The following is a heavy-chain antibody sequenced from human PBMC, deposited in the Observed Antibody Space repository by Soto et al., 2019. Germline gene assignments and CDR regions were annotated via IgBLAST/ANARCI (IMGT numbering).Heavy chain of an antibody. V-gene: IGHV1-69*02. CDR1: GGTFSSYT. CDR3: ARGQAGYDSMAFDP. Sequence: ASLKVSCKASGGTFSSYTISWVRQAPGQGLEWMGRIIPILGIANYAQKFQGRVTITADKSTSTAYMELSSLRSEDTAVYYCARGQAGYDSMAFDPWGQGTLVTVSS. D-gene: IGHD5-12*01. CDR2: IIPILGIA. J-gene: IGHJ5*02.